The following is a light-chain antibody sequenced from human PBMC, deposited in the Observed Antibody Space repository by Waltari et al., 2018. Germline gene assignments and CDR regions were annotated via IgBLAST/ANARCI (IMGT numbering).Light chain of an antibody. CDR3: SSFTTTNSWL. V-gene: IGLV2-14*01. CDR1: SSDVGAYNY. Sequence: QSALTQPASVSGSPGQSITISCSGSSSDVGAYNYVSRYHQHPGKAPKLIISEVSNRPPGVSNRFSGSQSGNTASLTISGLQAEDEADYYCSSFTTTNSWLFGGGTKVTVL. J-gene: IGLJ3*02. CDR2: EVS.